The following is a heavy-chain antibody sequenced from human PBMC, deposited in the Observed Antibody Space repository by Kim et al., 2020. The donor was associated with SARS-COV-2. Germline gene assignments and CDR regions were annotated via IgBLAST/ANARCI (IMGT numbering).Heavy chain of an antibody. V-gene: IGHV4-34*01. CDR1: GGSFSGYY. CDR3: ARGSRPFRPHYYDSSGYYYYFDY. D-gene: IGHD3-22*01. J-gene: IGHJ4*02. Sequence: SETLSLTCAVYGGSFSGYYWSWIRQPPGKGLEWIGEINHSGSTNYNPSLKSRVTISVDKSKNQFSLKLSSVTAADTAVYYCARGSRPFRPHYYDSSGYYYYFDYWGQGTLVTVSS. CDR2: INHSGST.